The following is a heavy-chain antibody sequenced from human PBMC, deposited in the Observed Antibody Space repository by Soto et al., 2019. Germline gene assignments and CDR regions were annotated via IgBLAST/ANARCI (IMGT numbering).Heavy chain of an antibody. CDR1: GDTFTGCY. CDR3: ARDLTTRGAFDI. CDR2: INPNSGGT. V-gene: IGHV1-2*04. Sequence: GASVKVSCEASGDTFTGCYMHWVRHAPGQGLEWMGWINPNSGGTNYAQKFQGWVTMTTDTSTSTAYMELRSLRSDDTAVYYCARDLTTRGAFDIWGQGTMVTVSS. J-gene: IGHJ3*02. D-gene: IGHD4-17*01.